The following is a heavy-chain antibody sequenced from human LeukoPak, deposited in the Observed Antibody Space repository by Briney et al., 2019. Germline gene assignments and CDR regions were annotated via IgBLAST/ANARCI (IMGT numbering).Heavy chain of an antibody. J-gene: IGHJ5*02. CDR2: ISYSGDGT. CDR1: GFIISGYA. V-gene: IGHV3-23*01. D-gene: IGHD1-1*01. Sequence: GGFPRLSCAASGFIISGYAMSWVRQAPGKGLEWVSSISYSGDGTKYADSVKGRCTISREDSKNTLYLQMNSLRAEDTAVYYCAKGDTPDNSYNYFAPWGQGALVTVSS. CDR3: AKGDTPDNSYNYFAP.